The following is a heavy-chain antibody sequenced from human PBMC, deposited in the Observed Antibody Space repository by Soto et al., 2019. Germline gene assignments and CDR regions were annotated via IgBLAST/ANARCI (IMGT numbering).Heavy chain of an antibody. Sequence: QVQLVESGGGVVQPGGSLRLSCAASGFTFSSYAMHWVRQAPGKGLEWVAVISYDGSNKYYADSVKGRFTISRDNSKNTLYLQMNSLRAEDTAVDYCARVPVVVVAATTHHPPHTYYYYGMDVWGQGTTVTVSS. J-gene: IGHJ6*02. CDR1: GFTFSSYA. D-gene: IGHD2-15*01. V-gene: IGHV3-30-3*01. CDR2: ISYDGSNK. CDR3: ARVPVVVVAATTHHPPHTYYYYGMDV.